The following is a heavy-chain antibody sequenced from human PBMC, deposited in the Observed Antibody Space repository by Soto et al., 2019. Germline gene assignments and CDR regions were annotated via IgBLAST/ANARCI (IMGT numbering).Heavy chain of an antibody. CDR2: IMPIIGTA. Sequence: QVQLVQSGAEVKKPGSSVKVSCKASGGTFSSHVFNWVRQAPGQGLEWMGGIMPIIGTANYAQKFQGRVTITADESTSTAYMELSSMRSEDKAVYYCARDLEFRDGNISHLDYWGQGTLVTVSS. CDR1: GGTFSSHV. CDR3: ARDLEFRDGNISHLDY. J-gene: IGHJ4*02. D-gene: IGHD3-10*01. V-gene: IGHV1-69*01.